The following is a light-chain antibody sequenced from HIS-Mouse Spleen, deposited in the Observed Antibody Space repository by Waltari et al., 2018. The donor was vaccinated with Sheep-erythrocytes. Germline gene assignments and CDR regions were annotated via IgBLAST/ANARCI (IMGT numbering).Light chain of an antibody. CDR2: QDS. CDR3: QAWDSSTYV. Sequence: SYELTQPPSVSVSPGQTASITCPGDKLGDKYACWYQQKPGQSPVLVIYQDSKRLSGIPERFSGSNSGNTATLTISGTQAMDEADYYCQAWDSSTYVFGTGTKVTVL. J-gene: IGLJ1*01. CDR1: KLGDKY. V-gene: IGLV3-1*01.